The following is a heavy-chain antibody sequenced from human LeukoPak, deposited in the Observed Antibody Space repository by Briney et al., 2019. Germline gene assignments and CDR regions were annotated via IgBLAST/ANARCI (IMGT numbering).Heavy chain of an antibody. V-gene: IGHV3-15*01. CDR1: GFTLSNAW. CDR2: IKSKTDGGTT. J-gene: IGHJ4*02. D-gene: IGHD6-19*01. Sequence: GGSLRLSCAASGFTLSNAWMSWVRQAPGKGLEWVGRIKSKTDGGTTDYAAPVKGRFTISRDDSKTTLYLQMNSLKTEDTAVYYCTTLAVAARLLAGGYWGQGTLVTVSS. CDR3: TTLAVAARLLAGGY.